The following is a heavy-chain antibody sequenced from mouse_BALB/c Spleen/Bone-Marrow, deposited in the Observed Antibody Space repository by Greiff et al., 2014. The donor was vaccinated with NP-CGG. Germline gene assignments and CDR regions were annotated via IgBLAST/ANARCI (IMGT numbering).Heavy chain of an antibody. D-gene: IGHD2-4*01. CDR3: IRAGTMITTWFDY. V-gene: IGHV1-69*02. CDR2: ISPSDGYT. Sequence: QVQLQQSGAELVRPGASVKLSCKASGYMFTSFWTNWVKQRPGQGLEWIGNISPSDGYTNYNQKFKDKATLTVDKSSSTAYMQLSSPTSEDSAVYDCIRAGTMITTWFDYWGQGTTLTVSS. CDR1: GYMFTSFW. J-gene: IGHJ2*01.